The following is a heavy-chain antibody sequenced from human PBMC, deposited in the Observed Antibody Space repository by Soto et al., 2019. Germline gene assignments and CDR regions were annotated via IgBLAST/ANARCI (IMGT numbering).Heavy chain of an antibody. V-gene: IGHV1-18*01. CDR3: ARDGGLTSGYYADDY. J-gene: IGHJ4*02. D-gene: IGHD3-22*01. CDR2: ISAYNGNT. Sequence: QVQLVQSGAEVKKPGASVKVSCEVSGYTFVSYGIIWVRQAPGQGLEWMGWISAYNGNTNYAQKFQGRVTMTTDTSTRTAYIELRSLRSDDTAVYYCARDGGLTSGYYADDYWGQGTLVTVSS. CDR1: GYTFVSYG.